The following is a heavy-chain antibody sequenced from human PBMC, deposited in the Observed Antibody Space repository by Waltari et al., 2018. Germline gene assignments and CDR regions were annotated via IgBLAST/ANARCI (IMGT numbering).Heavy chain of an antibody. J-gene: IGHJ6*02. CDR2: INSDGSDT. CDR1: GFTFSRYW. Sequence: EEQLVESGGGLIQPGESLRVSCAVSGFTFSRYWMNWIRQGPGKGLVWVARINSDGSDTSYADSVKGRFTISRDNAKNTVYLQMKSLRVEDTAVYYCARMARKTYSSPVAGRDYYYGMDVWGLGPTVTVSS. V-gene: IGHV3-74*01. D-gene: IGHD6-13*01. CDR3: ARMARKTYSSPVAGRDYYYGMDV.